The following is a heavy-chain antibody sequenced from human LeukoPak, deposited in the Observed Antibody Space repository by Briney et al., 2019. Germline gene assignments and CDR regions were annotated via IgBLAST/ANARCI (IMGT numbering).Heavy chain of an antibody. CDR1: GFTFSSYA. D-gene: IGHD2-15*01. Sequence: PGGSLRLSCAASGFTFSSYAMHWVRQAPGKGLEWVAVMSYDGSNKYYADSVKGRFTISRDNSKNTLYLQMNSLRAEDTAVYYCAREGRVVVVVAATPSWFDPWGQGTLVTVSS. J-gene: IGHJ5*02. CDR2: MSYDGSNK. V-gene: IGHV3-30*04. CDR3: AREGRVVVVVAATPSWFDP.